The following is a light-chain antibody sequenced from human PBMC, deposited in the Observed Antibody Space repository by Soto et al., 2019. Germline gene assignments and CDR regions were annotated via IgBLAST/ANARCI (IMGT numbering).Light chain of an antibody. V-gene: IGLV3-1*01. Sequence: SYELTQPPSVSVSPGQTASITCSGDKLVNKYACWYQQKPGQSPVLVIYQDTKRPSGIPERFSGSNSGNTATLTISGTQAMDEADYYCQAWDSGTVVFGGGTKLTVL. J-gene: IGLJ2*01. CDR2: QDT. CDR1: KLVNKY. CDR3: QAWDSGTVV.